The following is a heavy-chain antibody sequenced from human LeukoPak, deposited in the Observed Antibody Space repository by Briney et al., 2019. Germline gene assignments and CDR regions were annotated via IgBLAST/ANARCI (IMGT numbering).Heavy chain of an antibody. CDR3: ASGRGYGDRNFDY. J-gene: IGHJ4*02. Sequence: PSETLSLTCTVSGGSISSYYWSWIRQPPGKGLEWIGSIYYSGSTNYNPSLKSRVTISVDTSKNQFSLKLSSVTAADTAVYYCASGRGYGDRNFDYWGQGTLVTVSS. CDR2: IYYSGST. D-gene: IGHD4-17*01. V-gene: IGHV4-59*08. CDR1: GGSISSYY.